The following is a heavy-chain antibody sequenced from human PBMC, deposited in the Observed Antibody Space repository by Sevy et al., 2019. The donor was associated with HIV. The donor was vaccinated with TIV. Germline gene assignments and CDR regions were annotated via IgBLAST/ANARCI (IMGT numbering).Heavy chain of an antibody. J-gene: IGHJ6*02. CDR2: IYSGGST. V-gene: IGHV3-53*01. CDR1: GFTVSSNY. Sequence: GGSLRLSCAASGFTVSSNYMSWVRQAPGKGLEWVSVIYSGGSTYYADSVKGRFTISIDNSKNTLYLQMNSLRAEDTAVYYCARVSAGYGSGLNYYYGMDVWGQGTTVTVS. D-gene: IGHD3-10*01. CDR3: ARVSAGYGSGLNYYYGMDV.